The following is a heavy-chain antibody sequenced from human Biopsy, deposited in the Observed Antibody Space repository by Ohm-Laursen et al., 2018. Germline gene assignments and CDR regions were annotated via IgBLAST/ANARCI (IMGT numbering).Heavy chain of an antibody. V-gene: IGHV4-38-2*02. J-gene: IGHJ5*02. CDR3: ARHPTGFWFDP. Sequence: SDTLSLTCTVFGFSISSGHYWAWIRQPPGKGLEWIGTISHSGKTYYNPSLRTRVTMSLDTSKNQFSLNLNSVTASDTALYYCARHPTGFWFDPWGQGTLVIVSS. CDR1: GFSISSGHY. CDR2: ISHSGKT.